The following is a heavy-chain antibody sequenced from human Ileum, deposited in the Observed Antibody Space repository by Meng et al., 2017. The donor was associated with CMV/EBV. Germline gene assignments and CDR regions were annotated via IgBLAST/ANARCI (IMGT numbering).Heavy chain of an antibody. CDR1: GFTFSSYS. J-gene: IGHJ6*02. CDR3: ARDREIAAAGYYYYGMDV. V-gene: IGHV3-21*01. D-gene: IGHD6-13*01. Sequence: GGSLRLSCAASGFTFSSYSMNWVRQAPGKGLEWVSSISSSSSYIYYADSVKGRFTISRDNAKNSLYLQMNSLRAEDTAVYYCARDREIAAAGYYYYGMDVWGQGTTVTVS. CDR2: ISSSSSYI.